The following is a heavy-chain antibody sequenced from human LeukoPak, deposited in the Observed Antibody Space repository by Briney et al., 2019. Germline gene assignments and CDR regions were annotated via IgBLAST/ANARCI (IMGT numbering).Heavy chain of an antibody. CDR3: ARELGYCSGGSCYKNYFDY. CDR2: INPSGGST. D-gene: IGHD2-15*01. V-gene: IGHV1-46*01. J-gene: IGHJ4*02. CDR1: RYTFTSYY. Sequence: ASVKVSCKASRYTFTSYYMHWVRQAPGQGLEWMGIINPSGGSTSYAQKFQGRVTMTRDTSTSTVYMELSSLRSEDTAVYYCARELGYCSGGSCYKNYFDYWGQGTLVTVSS.